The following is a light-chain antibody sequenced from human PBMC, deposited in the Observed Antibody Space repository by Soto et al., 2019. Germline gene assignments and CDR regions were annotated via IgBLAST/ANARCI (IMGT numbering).Light chain of an antibody. J-gene: IGKJ5*01. V-gene: IGKV2-28*01. Sequence: DTVMTQSPFSLPVTPGEPASISCRSSQILLDSNGYNYLDWYLQKPGQSPQLLIYMGSNRASGVPDRFSGSGSGSDFTLKISRVEAEDVGVYYCMQALRTPFTFGQGTRLEIK. CDR1: QILLDSNGYNY. CDR2: MGS. CDR3: MQALRTPFT.